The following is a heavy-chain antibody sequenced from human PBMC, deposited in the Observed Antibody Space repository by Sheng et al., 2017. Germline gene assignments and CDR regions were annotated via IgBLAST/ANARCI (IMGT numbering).Heavy chain of an antibody. V-gene: IGHV4-61*05. CDR3: ARAVVVPAARGAFDI. CDR1: GGSISSSSYY. D-gene: IGHD2-2*01. CDR2: IYYSGST. Sequence: QLQLQESGPGLVKPSETLSLTCTVSGGSISSSSYYWGWIRQPPGKGLEWIGYIYYSGSTNYNPSLKSRVTISVDTSKNQFSLKLSSVTAADTAVYYCARAVVVPAARGAFDIWGPRGQWSPSL. J-gene: IGHJ3*02.